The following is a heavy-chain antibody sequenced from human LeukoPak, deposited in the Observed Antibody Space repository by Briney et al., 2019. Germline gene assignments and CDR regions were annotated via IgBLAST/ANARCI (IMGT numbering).Heavy chain of an antibody. CDR1: GFTLSTYA. V-gene: IGHV3-23*01. D-gene: IGHD6-19*01. CDR3: AKDPGYTSGSSFIDY. J-gene: IGHJ4*02. CDR2: ISGSGGST. Sequence: GGSLRLSCAASGFTLSTYAMTWVRQAPGKGLEWVSCISGSGGSTYYADSVKGRFTISRDNSKNTLYLQMNSLRVEDTAVYYCAKDPGYTSGSSFIDYWGQGTLVTVSS.